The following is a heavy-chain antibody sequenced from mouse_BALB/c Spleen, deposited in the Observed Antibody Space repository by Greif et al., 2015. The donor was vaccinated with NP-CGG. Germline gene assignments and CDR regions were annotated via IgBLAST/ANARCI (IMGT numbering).Heavy chain of an antibody. D-gene: IGHD2-4*01. V-gene: IGHV5-4*02. Sequence: EVKLVESGGGLVKPGGSLKLSCAASGFTFSDYYMYWVRQTPEKRLEWVATISDGGSYTYYPDSVKGRFTISRDSAKNSLYLQMSSLKSEDTAVYYCARDATMITTYYAMDYWGQGTSVTVSS. J-gene: IGHJ4*01. CDR1: GFTFSDYY. CDR3: ARDATMITTYYAMDY. CDR2: ISDGGSYT.